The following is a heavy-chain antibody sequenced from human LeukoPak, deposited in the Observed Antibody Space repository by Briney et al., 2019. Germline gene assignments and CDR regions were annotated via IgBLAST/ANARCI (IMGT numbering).Heavy chain of an antibody. CDR3: ARPYYDSSGWDYMDV. CDR1: GGSISSYY. CDR2: IYYSGST. J-gene: IGHJ6*03. D-gene: IGHD3-22*01. V-gene: IGHV4-59*01. Sequence: SETLSLTCTVSGGSISSYYWSWIRQPPGKGLEWIGYIYYSGSTNYNPSLKSRVTISVDTSKNQFSLKLSSVTAADTAVYYCARPYYDSSGWDYMDVWGKGTTVTISS.